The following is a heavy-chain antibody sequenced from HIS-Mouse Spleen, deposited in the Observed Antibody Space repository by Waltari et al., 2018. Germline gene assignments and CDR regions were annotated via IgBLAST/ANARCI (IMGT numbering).Heavy chain of an antibody. V-gene: IGHV4-31*03. J-gene: IGHJ5*02. CDR2: IYYRGRT. CDR1: GGSISSGGYY. CDR3: ARSPYYDFWSGYSDNWFDP. D-gene: IGHD3-3*01. Sequence: QVQLQESGPGLVKPSQTLSLTCTVSGGSISSGGYYWSWIRQPPGKGLEWIGYIYYRGRTYDNPALKSRVTISVDTSQNKFSLKLSSVTAADSAVYYCARSPYYDFWSGYSDNWFDPWGQGTLVTVSS.